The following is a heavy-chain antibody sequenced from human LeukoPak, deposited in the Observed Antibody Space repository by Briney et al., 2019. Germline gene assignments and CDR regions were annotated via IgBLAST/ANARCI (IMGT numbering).Heavy chain of an antibody. CDR1: GGSISSYY. J-gene: IGHJ5*02. Sequence: PSETLSLTCTVSGGSISSYYWSWFRQPPGKGLEWIGYIYYSGSTNYNPSLKSRVTISVDTSKNQFSLKLSSVTAADTAVYYCARGSDYGGNDWFDPWGQGTLVTVSS. CDR3: ARGSDYGGNDWFDP. V-gene: IGHV4-59*01. CDR2: IYYSGST. D-gene: IGHD4-23*01.